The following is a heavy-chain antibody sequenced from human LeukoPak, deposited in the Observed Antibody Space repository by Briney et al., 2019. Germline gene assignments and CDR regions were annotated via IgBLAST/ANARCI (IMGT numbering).Heavy chain of an antibody. Sequence: GGSLRLSCAASGFTFSSYGMHWVRQAPGKGLEWVAFIRYDGSNKYYADSVKGRFAISRDNSKNTLYLQMNSLRAEDTAVYYCAKVELYYYYMDVWGKGTTVTISS. D-gene: IGHD1-7*01. CDR2: IRYDGSNK. V-gene: IGHV3-30*02. CDR1: GFTFSSYG. CDR3: AKVELYYYYMDV. J-gene: IGHJ6*03.